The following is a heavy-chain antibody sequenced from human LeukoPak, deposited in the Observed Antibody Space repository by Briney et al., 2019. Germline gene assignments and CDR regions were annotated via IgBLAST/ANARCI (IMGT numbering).Heavy chain of an antibody. CDR3: ATVPLVRGTYYYYYMDV. J-gene: IGHJ6*03. CDR1: GGSISSSSYY. D-gene: IGHD1-1*01. CDR2: IYYSGST. V-gene: IGHV4-39*01. Sequence: PSETLSLTCTVSGGSISSSSYYWGWIRQPPGNGLEWIGSIYYSGSTYYNPSLKSRVTISVDTSKNQFSLKLSSATAADTVVYYCATVPLVRGTYYYYYMDVLGKGTTVTVSS.